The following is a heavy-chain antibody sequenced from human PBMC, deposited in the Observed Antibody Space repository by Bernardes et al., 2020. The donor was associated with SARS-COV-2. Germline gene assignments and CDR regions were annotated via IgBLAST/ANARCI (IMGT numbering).Heavy chain of an antibody. CDR2: IYWDDDK. J-gene: IGHJ4*02. Sequence: SGPTLVKPTQTLTLTCTFSGFSLSLGVGVGWLRQPPGKALELLALIYWDDDKRYSPSLKSRLTITKDTSKNQVVLIMTNMDPVDTATYHCAHRRGGYNWNDGIFDYWGQGTLVTVSS. D-gene: IGHD1-1*01. V-gene: IGHV2-5*02. CDR1: GFSLSLGVG. CDR3: AHRRGGYNWNDGIFDY.